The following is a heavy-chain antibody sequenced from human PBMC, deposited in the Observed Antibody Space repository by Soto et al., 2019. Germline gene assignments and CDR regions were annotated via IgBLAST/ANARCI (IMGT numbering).Heavy chain of an antibody. CDR3: ARVIVVVPAAPNWFDP. CDR1: GFTVSSNY. D-gene: IGHD2-2*01. J-gene: IGHJ5*02. CDR2: IYSGGST. V-gene: IGHV3-66*01. Sequence: EVQLVESGGGLVQPGGSLRLSCAASGFTVSSNYMSWVRQAPGKGLEWVSVIYSGGSTYYADSVKGRFTISRDNSKNTLYLQMNSLRAEDTAVYYCARVIVVVPAAPNWFDPWGQGTLVTVSS.